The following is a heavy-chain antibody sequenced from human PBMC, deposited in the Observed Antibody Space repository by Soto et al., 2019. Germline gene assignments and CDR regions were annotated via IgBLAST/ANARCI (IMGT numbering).Heavy chain of an antibody. J-gene: IGHJ1*01. D-gene: IGHD2-21*02. Sequence: EGSLRLSCAASGFTFSSYAMHWVRQAPGKGLEWVAVISYDGSNKYYADSVKGRFTISRDNSKNTLYLQMNSLRPEFMHVYYCPRDLRMTYPDLQHWGQGT. CDR3: PRDLRMTYPDLQH. V-gene: IGHV3-30-3*01. CDR1: GFTFSSYA. CDR2: ISYDGSNK.